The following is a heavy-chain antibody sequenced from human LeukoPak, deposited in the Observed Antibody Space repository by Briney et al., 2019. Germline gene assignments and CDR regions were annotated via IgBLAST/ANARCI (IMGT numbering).Heavy chain of an antibody. CDR2: IYYTGNT. CDR3: ARQTGSGLFTLP. V-gene: IGHV4-39*01. J-gene: IGHJ4*02. CDR1: GRSISSSSYY. D-gene: IGHD3/OR15-3a*01. Sequence: TSETLSLTCTVSGRSISSSSYYWGWIRQPPGKGLEWIGSIYYTGNTYYNASLKSRVTIAIDTSNNQISLRLTSVTATDTAMYYCARQTGSGLFTLPGGQGTLVTVSS.